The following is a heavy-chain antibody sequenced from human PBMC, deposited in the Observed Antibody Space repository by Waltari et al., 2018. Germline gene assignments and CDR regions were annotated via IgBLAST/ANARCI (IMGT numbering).Heavy chain of an antibody. Sequence: EQLVESGGGLVQPGGYLTLSCVVSGFTFSDRYMDWVRQAPGKGLGLVGRNRNTGNRNPTEYAASVRGRFTILRDDSKNSLYLQMNNLKTEDTAMYYCAKDYLGSGSSWGQGTLVTVSS. J-gene: IGHJ5*02. CDR3: AKDYLGSGSS. V-gene: IGHV3-72*01. CDR2: NRNTGNRNPT. D-gene: IGHD3-10*01. CDR1: GFTFSDRY.